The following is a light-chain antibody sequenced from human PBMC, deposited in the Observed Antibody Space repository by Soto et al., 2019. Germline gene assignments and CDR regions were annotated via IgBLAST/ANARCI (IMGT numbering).Light chain of an antibody. Sequence: QAVVTQPPSASGSPGQSVTISCTGTSSGVGGYKYVSWYQQHPGKAPKLIIYEVSERPSGVPDRFSGSKSGNTASLTVSGLQADDEADYYCSSYAGSNNLVFGGGTKVTVL. V-gene: IGLV2-8*01. CDR1: SSGVGGYKY. J-gene: IGLJ2*01. CDR3: SSYAGSNNLV. CDR2: EVS.